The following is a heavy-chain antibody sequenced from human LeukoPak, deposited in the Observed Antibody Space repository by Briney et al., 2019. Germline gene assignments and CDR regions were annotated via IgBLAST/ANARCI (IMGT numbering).Heavy chain of an antibody. V-gene: IGHV3-66*02. J-gene: IGHJ4*02. CDR1: GFTVSSNY. CDR3: ARDSLGEYFDY. Sequence: GGSLRLSCAASGFTVSSNYMSWVRQAPGKGLEWVSVIYSGGSTYYADSVKGRFTISRDNSKNMLYLQMNSLRAEDTAVYYCARDSLGEYFDYWGQGTLVTVSS. D-gene: IGHD3-16*01. CDR2: IYSGGST.